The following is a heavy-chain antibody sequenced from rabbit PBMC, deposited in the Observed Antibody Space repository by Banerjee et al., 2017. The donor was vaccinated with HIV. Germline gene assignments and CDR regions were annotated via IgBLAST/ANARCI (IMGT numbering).Heavy chain of an antibody. Sequence: QSLEESGGDLVKPGASLTLTCTASGFTISSSYYMCWVRQAPGKGLEWIACIYTGSSGTTYYANWAKGRFTISKASSTTVTLQMTSLTAADTATYFCARDLAGVIGWNFNLWGQGTLVTVS. CDR2: IYTGSSGTT. D-gene: IGHD4-1*01. V-gene: IGHV1S40*01. CDR3: ARDLAGVIGWNFNL. J-gene: IGHJ4*01. CDR1: GFTISSSYY.